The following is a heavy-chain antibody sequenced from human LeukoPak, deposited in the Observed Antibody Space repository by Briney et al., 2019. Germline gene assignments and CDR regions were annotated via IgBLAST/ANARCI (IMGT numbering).Heavy chain of an antibody. D-gene: IGHD2-2*01. Sequence: GGSLRLSCAAYGFTFSSYAMSWVRQAPGKGLEWVSYISSSGSTIYYADSVKGRFTISRDNAKNSLYLQMNSLRAEDTAVYYCARSRGIVVVPAAFPKRPYYFDYWGQGTLVTVSS. CDR3: ARSRGIVVVPAAFPKRPYYFDY. CDR1: GFTFSSYA. V-gene: IGHV3-48*03. CDR2: ISSSGSTI. J-gene: IGHJ4*02.